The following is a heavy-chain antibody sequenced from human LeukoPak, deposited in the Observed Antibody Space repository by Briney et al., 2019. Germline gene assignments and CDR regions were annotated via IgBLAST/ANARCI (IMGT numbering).Heavy chain of an antibody. D-gene: IGHD3-10*01. Sequence: ASVKVSCKAPVYTFTKYYMHWVRQAPGQGLEWMGAITPSDDSTSYAQRFQGRVTMTRDTSTTTVYMELTSLTSEDPAVYYGGRVTMLRGVIGTTGMDVCEQGSTVTVSS. J-gene: IGHJ6*01. CDR3: GRVTMLRGVIGTTGMDV. CDR1: VYTFTKYY. CDR2: ITPSDDST. V-gene: IGHV1-46*01.